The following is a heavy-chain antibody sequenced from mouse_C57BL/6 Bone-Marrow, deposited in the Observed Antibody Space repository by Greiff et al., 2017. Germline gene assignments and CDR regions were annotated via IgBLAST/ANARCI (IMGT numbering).Heavy chain of an antibody. Sequence: VQLQPSGAELVRPGSSVKMSCKTSGYTFTSYGINWVKQRPGQGLEWIGYIYIGHGYTEYNEKFKGKATLTSDTSSSTAYMQLSSLTSEDSAIYICARYEGYPCPWFAYWGKGTLGTVSA. J-gene: IGHJ3*01. CDR3: ARYEGYPCPWFAY. CDR2: IYIGHGYT. D-gene: IGHD2-3*01. V-gene: IGHV1-58*01. CDR1: GYTFTSYG.